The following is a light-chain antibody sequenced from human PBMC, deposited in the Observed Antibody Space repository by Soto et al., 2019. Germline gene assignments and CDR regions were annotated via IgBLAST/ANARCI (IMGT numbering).Light chain of an antibody. CDR3: QQYNNWPPLT. CDR1: QSVSSN. Sequence: EIVMTQSPATLSVSPGERATLSCRASQSVSSNLAWYQQKPGQAPRLLIYGASTRATGIPARLSGSGSGTEFTLTISSLQSEDFAVYYCQQYNNWPPLTFGGGTRVEIQ. CDR2: GAS. J-gene: IGKJ4*01. V-gene: IGKV3-15*01.